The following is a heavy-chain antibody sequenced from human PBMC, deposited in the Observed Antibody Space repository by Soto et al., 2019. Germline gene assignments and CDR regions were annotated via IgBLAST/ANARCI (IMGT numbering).Heavy chain of an antibody. D-gene: IGHD6-13*01. V-gene: IGHV3-73*02. CDR3: TSRDIAAAVTHFDY. CDR2: IRSKANSYAT. Sequence: EVQLVESGGGLVQPGGSLKLSCAASGFTFSGSAMHWVRQASGKGLEWVGRIRSKANSYATAYAASVKGRFFMSRDDSKNTAYLQMNNLKTEDTAVYYCTSRDIAAAVTHFDYWGRGTLVTVSS. J-gene: IGHJ4*02. CDR1: GFTFSGSA.